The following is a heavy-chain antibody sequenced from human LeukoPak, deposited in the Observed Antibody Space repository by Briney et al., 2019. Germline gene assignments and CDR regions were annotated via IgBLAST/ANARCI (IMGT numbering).Heavy chain of an antibody. CDR2: ISSGGSDI. Sequence: GGSLRLSCAASGFTFSNYGMNWVRQAPGKGLEWVSYISSGGSDIYYADSVKGRFTTSRDSAKRSVFLQMNSLTAEDSALYYCASGYDFSSGSKRGFDYWGQGTLVTVS. J-gene: IGHJ4*02. D-gene: IGHD3-3*01. CDR3: ASGYDFSSGSKRGFDY. CDR1: GFTFSNYG. V-gene: IGHV3-48*01.